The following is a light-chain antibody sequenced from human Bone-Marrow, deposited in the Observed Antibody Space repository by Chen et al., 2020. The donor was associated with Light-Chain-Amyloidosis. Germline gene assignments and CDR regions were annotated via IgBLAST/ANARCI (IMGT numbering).Light chain of an antibody. CDR3: SSYTITNTLV. Sequence: QSALTQPASVSGSPGQSITISCTGTSSDVGGDNHVSWYQQHPDKAPKLMIYEVTNRPSWVPDRFSCSKSDNTASLTTSGLQTEDEADYFCSSYTITNTLVFVSGTRVTVL. CDR1: SSDVGGDNH. CDR2: EVT. J-gene: IGLJ1*01. V-gene: IGLV2-14*01.